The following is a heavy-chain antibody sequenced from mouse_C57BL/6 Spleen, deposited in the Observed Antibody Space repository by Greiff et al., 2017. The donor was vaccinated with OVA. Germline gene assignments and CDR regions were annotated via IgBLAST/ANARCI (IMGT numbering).Heavy chain of an antibody. CDR2: INPSNGGT. CDR1: GYTFTSYW. Sequence: QVHVKQPGTELVKPGASVKLSCKASGYTFTSYWMHWVKQRPGQGLEWIGNINPSNGGTNYNEKFKSKATLTVDKSSSTAYMQLSSLTSEDSAVYYCARKGLGWYFDVWGTGTTVTVSS. J-gene: IGHJ1*03. CDR3: ARKGLGWYFDV. V-gene: IGHV1-53*01. D-gene: IGHD4-1*01.